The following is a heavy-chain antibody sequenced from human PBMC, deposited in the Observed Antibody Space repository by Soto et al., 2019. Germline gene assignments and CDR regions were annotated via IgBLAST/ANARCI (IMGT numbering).Heavy chain of an antibody. CDR1: GFTFSSYW. CDR3: ARDRFFDWFDENDY. CDR2: INSDGSST. D-gene: IGHD3-9*01. V-gene: IGHV3-74*01. J-gene: IGHJ4*02. Sequence: EVQLVESGGGLVQPGGSLRLACAASGFTFSSYWMHWVRQAPGKGVVWVSRINSDGSSTSYADSVKGRFTISRDNAKNTLYLQMNSLRAEDTAVYYCARDRFFDWFDENDYWGQGTLVTVSS.